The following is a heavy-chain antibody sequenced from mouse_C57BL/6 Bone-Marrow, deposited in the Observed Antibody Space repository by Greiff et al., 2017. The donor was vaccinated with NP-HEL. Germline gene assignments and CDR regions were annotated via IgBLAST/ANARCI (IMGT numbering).Heavy chain of an antibody. Sequence: VKLQESGPGLVAPSQSLSITCTVSGFSLTSYAISWVRQPPGKGLEWLGVIWTGGGTNYNSALKSRLSISKDNSKSQVFLKMNSLQTDDTARYYCARIRGWLLQASMDYWGQGTSVTVSS. CDR3: ARIRGWLLQASMDY. J-gene: IGHJ4*01. CDR1: GFSLTSYA. CDR2: IWTGGGT. V-gene: IGHV2-9-1*01. D-gene: IGHD2-3*01.